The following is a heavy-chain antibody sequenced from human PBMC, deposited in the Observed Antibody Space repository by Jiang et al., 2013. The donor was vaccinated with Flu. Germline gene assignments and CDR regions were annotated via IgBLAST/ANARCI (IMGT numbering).Heavy chain of an antibody. D-gene: IGHD2-2*01. Sequence: QLVESGAEVKKPGASVKVSCKASGYTFTGYYMHWVRQAPGQGLEWMGRINPNSGGTNYAQKFQGRVTMTRDTSISTAYMELSRLRSDDTAVYYCASFRDRTCSSTSCPGTGVYYFDYWGQGTLVTVSS. V-gene: IGHV1-2*06. J-gene: IGHJ4*02. CDR3: ASFRDRTCSSTSCPGTGVYYFDY. CDR1: GYTFTGYY. CDR2: INPNSGGT.